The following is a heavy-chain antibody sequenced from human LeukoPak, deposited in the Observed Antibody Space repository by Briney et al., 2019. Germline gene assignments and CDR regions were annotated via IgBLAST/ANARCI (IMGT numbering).Heavy chain of an antibody. CDR1: GYTFTGYY. J-gene: IGHJ5*02. D-gene: IGHD3-22*01. V-gene: IGHV1-2*02. Sequence: ASVKVSCKASGYTFTGYYMHWVRQAPGQGLEWMGWINPNSGGTNYAQKFQGRVTMTRDTSISTAYMELSRPRSDDTAVYYCASLRNYYDSSGYYYRWGQGTLVTVSS. CDR3: ASLRNYYDSSGYYYR. CDR2: INPNSGGT.